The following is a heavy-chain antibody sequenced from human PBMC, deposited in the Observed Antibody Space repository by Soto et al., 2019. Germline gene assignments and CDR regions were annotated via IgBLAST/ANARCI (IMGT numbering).Heavy chain of an antibody. CDR2: ISSSSSYI. V-gene: IGHV3-21*01. CDR1: GFTFSSYS. CDR3: ARDREGSGWFGGAFDI. D-gene: IGHD6-19*01. Sequence: EVQLVESGGGLVKRGGSLRLSCAASGFTFSSYSMNWVRQAPGKGLEWVSSISSSSSYIYYADSVKGRFTISRDNAKNSLYLQMNSLRAEDTAVYYCARDREGSGWFGGAFDIWGQGTMVTVSS. J-gene: IGHJ3*02.